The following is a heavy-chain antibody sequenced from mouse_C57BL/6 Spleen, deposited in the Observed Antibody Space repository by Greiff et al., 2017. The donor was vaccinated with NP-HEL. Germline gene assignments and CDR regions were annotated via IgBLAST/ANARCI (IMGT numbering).Heavy chain of an antibody. CDR3: ARAYGSSSGYFDV. J-gene: IGHJ1*03. CDR2: ISSGSSTI. Sequence: EVHLVESGGGLVKPGGSLKLSCAASGFTFSDYGMHWVRQAPEKGLEWVAYISSGSSTIYYADTVKGRFTISRDNAKNTLFLQMTSLRSEDTAMYYCARAYGSSSGYFDVWGTGTTVTVSS. D-gene: IGHD1-1*01. V-gene: IGHV5-17*01. CDR1: GFTFSDYG.